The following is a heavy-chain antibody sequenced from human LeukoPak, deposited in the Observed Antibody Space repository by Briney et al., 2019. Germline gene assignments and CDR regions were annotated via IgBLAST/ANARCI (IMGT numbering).Heavy chain of an antibody. CDR1: GGTFSSYA. CDR3: ARDQSRDVFDY. CDR2: INPNSGGT. V-gene: IGHV1-2*02. D-gene: IGHD2-2*01. J-gene: IGHJ4*02. Sequence: ASVKVSCKASGGTFSSYAISWVRQAPGQGLEWMGWINPNSGGTNYAQKFQGRVTMTRDTSISTAYMELSRLRSDDTAVYYCARDQSRDVFDYWGQGTLVTVSS.